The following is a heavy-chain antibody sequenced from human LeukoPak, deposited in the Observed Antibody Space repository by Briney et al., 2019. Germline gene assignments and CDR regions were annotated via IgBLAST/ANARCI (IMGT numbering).Heavy chain of an antibody. J-gene: IGHJ5*01. D-gene: IGHD1-26*01. V-gene: IGHV3-48*03. Sequence: GGSLRLSCAASGFTFSSYEMNWVRQAPGKGLEWVSYITADGTHKYDADSVKGRFTISRDNARNLLYLHMNSMRVDDTAIYYCAREVQWELPDSWGQGTLVTVSS. CDR1: GFTFSSYE. CDR3: AREVQWELPDS. CDR2: ITADGTHK.